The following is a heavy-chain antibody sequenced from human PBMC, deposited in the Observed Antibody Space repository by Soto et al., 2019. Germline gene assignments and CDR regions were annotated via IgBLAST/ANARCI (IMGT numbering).Heavy chain of an antibody. CDR3: ASAEPLRWTEDY. V-gene: IGHV1-69*02. Sequence: QVQLVQSGAEVKKPGSSAKVSGKASGGTFRSYTISWVRQAPGQGLEWMGRIIPIFGIANYAQKFQGRVTITADNSTSTAYMELSSLRSEDTAVYYCASAEPLRWTEDYWGQGALVTVSS. CDR2: IIPIFGIA. D-gene: IGHD4-17*01. J-gene: IGHJ4*02. CDR1: GGTFRSYT.